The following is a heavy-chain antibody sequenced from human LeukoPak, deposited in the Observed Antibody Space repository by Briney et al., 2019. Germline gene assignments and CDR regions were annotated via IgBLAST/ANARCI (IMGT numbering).Heavy chain of an antibody. J-gene: IGHJ6*02. V-gene: IGHV3-30*03. CDR2: LSYDGTNK. CDR1: GFTVSSNY. CDR3: ARVRRTGYHFYGMDV. D-gene: IGHD1-1*01. Sequence: GGSLRLSCAASGFTVSSNYMHWVRQAPGKGLEWVADLSYDGTNKYYIDSVKGRFTISRDNSKNTLYLQMNSLRGEDTAVYYCARVRRTGYHFYGMDVWGQGTTVTVSS.